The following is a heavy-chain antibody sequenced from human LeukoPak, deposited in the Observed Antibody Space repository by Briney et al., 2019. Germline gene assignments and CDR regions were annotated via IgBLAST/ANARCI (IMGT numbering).Heavy chain of an antibody. V-gene: IGHV1-58*02. D-gene: IGHD2-21*02. CDR1: GFTFTSSA. J-gene: IGHJ4*02. Sequence: AASVKVSCKASGFTFTSSAMQWVRQARGQRLEWIGWIVVGSGNTKYAQKFQERVTITRDMSTSTTYMELSSLRSEDTAVYYCGTYCGGDCYLDYWGQGTLVTVSS. CDR3: GTYCGGDCYLDY. CDR2: IVVGSGNT.